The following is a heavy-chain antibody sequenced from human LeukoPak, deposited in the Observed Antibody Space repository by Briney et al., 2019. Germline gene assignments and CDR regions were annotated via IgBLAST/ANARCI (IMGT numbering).Heavy chain of an antibody. V-gene: IGHV4-59*01. J-gene: IGHJ4*02. CDR1: GESFSGYY. CDR3: ARDLGTFDY. D-gene: IGHD7-27*01. Sequence: PSETLSLTCAVYGESFSGYYWSWIRQPPGKGLEWIGYIYYSGSTNYNPSLKSRVTISVDTSKNQFSLKLSSVTAADTAVYYCARDLGTFDYWGQGTLVTVSS. CDR2: IYYSGST.